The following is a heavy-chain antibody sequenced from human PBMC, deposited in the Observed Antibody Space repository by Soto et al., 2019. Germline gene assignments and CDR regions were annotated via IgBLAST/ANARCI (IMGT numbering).Heavy chain of an antibody. CDR3: ARHLGDGYVPFDY. CDR1: GASISSSSYY. CDR2: IYYSWIT. J-gene: IGHJ4*02. V-gene: IGHV4-39*01. D-gene: IGHD1-26*01. Sequence: ETLFLTCTVSGASISSSSYYWGWIRQPPGKGLEWIGSIYYSWITYYNPSLKSRVTISVDTSKNQFSLKLSSVTAADKAVYYCARHLGDGYVPFDYWGQGTLVTVSS.